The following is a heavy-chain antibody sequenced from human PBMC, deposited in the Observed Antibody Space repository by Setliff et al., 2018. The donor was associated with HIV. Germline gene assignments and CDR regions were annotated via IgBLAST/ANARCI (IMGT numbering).Heavy chain of an antibody. D-gene: IGHD3-3*01. CDR3: ARSIVPVASGYYYFEY. Sequence: SETLSLTCVVSGYSISSGYYWAWIRQPPGKGLEWIGSIYHTGDTYYNPSLKSRVTMSVDTSQNRFSLRLSSVAAGDTAVYYCARSIVPVASGYYYFEYWGQGTLVTVSS. CDR2: IYHTGDT. V-gene: IGHV4-38-2*01. CDR1: GYSISSGYY. J-gene: IGHJ4*02.